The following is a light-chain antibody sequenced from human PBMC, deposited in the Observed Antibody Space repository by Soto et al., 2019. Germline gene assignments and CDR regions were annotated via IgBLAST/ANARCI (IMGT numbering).Light chain of an antibody. V-gene: IGKV3-20*01. CDR1: QSVSSSY. J-gene: IGKJ4*01. CDR2: GAS. Sequence: EIVLTQSPGTLSLSPGERATLSCRASQSVSSSYLAWYQQKPGQAPRLLIYGASSRATGIPARFSGSGSGTDFTLTISRLEPQDFAVYYCQQYCSSPLLTFGGGTKVEIK. CDR3: QQYCSSPLLT.